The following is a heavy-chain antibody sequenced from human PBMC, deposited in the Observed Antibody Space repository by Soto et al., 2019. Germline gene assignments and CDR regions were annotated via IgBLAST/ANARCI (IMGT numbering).Heavy chain of an antibody. CDR1: GYTFTSYA. CDR2: INAGNGNT. V-gene: IGHV1-3*01. J-gene: IGHJ6*02. Sequence: QVQLVQSGAEVKKPGASVKVSCKASGYTFTSYAMHWVRQAPGQRLEWMGWINAGNGNTKYSEKFQGRVTITRDKSASTAYMELSSLRSEDTAVYYCARDEVYWNDDYYYGMDVWGQGTTVTVSS. D-gene: IGHD1-1*01. CDR3: ARDEVYWNDDYYYGMDV.